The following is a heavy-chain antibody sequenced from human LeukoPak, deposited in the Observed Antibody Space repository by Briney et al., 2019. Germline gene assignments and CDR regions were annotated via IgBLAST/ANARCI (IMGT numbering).Heavy chain of an antibody. Sequence: GGSLRLSCAGSGFSFNNYWVHWVRQAPGKGLVWVSRINVEGTRTDYADSVRGRFTIYRDNVNNLPYLQMNSLTAEDTAIYYCARSMGGSNDLWGQGTLVSVSS. D-gene: IGHD4-11*01. CDR1: GFSFNNYW. CDR3: ARSMGGSNDL. CDR2: INVEGTRT. J-gene: IGHJ5*02. V-gene: IGHV3-74*01.